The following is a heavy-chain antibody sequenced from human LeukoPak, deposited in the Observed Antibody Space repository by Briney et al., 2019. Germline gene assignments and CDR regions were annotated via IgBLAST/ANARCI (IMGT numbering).Heavy chain of an antibody. CDR2: INPNSGGT. CDR3: AREDYGDYGGVDY. CDR1: GYTFTGYY. Sequence: ASVNVSCKASGYTFTGYYMHWVRQAPGQGLEWMGRINPNSGGTNYAQKFQGRVTMTRDTSISTAYMELSRLRSDDTAVYYCAREDYGDYGGVDYWGQGTLVTVSS. J-gene: IGHJ4*02. D-gene: IGHD4-17*01. V-gene: IGHV1-2*06.